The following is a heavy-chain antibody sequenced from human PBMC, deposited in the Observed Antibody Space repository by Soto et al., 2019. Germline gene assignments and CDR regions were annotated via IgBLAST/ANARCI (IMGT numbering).Heavy chain of an antibody. Sequence: SVKVSCKASGGTFSSYAISWVRQAPGQGLEWMGGIIPIFGTANYAQKFQGRVTITADEYTRTAYMELSSLRSEDTAVYYCARDTYYHDSSGYPPPDAFHIWGQRTIVTVSS. V-gene: IGHV1-69*13. CDR2: IIPIFGTA. D-gene: IGHD3-22*01. J-gene: IGHJ3*02. CDR1: GGTFSSYA. CDR3: ARDTYYHDSSGYPPPDAFHI.